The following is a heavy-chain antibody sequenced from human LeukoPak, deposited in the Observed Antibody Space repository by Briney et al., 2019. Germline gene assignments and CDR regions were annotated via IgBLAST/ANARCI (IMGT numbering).Heavy chain of an antibody. V-gene: IGHV1-46*01. CDR1: GYTFTGYY. CDR2: INPSGGST. J-gene: IGHJ4*02. Sequence: ASVKVSCKASGYTFTGYYMHWVRQAPGQGLEWMGIINPSGGSTSYAQKFQGRVTMTRDMSTSTVYMELSSLRSEDTAVYYCARGFPGIQGDYWGQGTLVTVSS. D-gene: IGHD5-18*01. CDR3: ARGFPGIQGDY.